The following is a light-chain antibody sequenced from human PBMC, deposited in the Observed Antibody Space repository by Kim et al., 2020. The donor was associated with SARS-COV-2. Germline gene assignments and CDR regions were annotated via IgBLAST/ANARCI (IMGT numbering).Light chain of an antibody. CDR3: QQYDYYPLT. V-gene: IGKV1-33*01. CDR1: DDIGQT. J-gene: IGKJ4*01. CDR2: DAF. Sequence: YGEDRSIIAWQDSDDIGQTLGGYQQKAGKAPQLLISDAFDLQTRVPSRFSGSGSGTQFTLTVSSLQPEDFATYYCQQYDYYPLTFGGGTKVDIK.